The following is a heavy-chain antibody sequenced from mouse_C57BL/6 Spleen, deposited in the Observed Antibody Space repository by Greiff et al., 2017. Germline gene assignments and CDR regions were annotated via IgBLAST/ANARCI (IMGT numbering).Heavy chain of an antibody. CDR2: IYPGSGNT. CDR1: GYSFTSYY. CDR3: ARGDSNYRFAY. D-gene: IGHD2-5*01. Sequence: VQLQQSGPELVKPGASVKISCKASGYSFTSYYIHWVKQRPGQGLEWIGWIYPGSGNTKYNEKFKGKATLTADTSSSTAYMQLSSLTSEDAAVYYCARGDSNYRFAYWGQGTLVTVSA. V-gene: IGHV1-66*01. J-gene: IGHJ3*01.